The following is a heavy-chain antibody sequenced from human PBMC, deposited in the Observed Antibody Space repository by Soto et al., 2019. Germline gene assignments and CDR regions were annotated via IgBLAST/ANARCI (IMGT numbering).Heavy chain of an antibody. V-gene: IGHV5-51*01. J-gene: IGHJ3*02. CDR3: ARTMGYYDSSGPTHAFDI. D-gene: IGHD3-22*01. CDR1: GYSFTSYW. CDR2: IYPGDSDT. Sequence: ESLKISCKGSGYSFTSYWIGWVRQMPGKGLEWMGIIYPGDSDTRYSPSFQGQVTISADKSISTAYLQWSSLKASDTARYYCARTMGYYDSSGPTHAFDIWGQGTMVTVSS.